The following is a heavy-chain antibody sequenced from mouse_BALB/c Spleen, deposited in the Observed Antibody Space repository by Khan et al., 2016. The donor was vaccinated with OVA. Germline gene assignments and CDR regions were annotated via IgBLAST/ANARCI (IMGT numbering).Heavy chain of an antibody. V-gene: IGHV5-6*01. Sequence: EVQLVESGGDLVKPGGSLKLSCAASGFTFSTYGMSWVRQTPDKRLEWVATVSTGGGYTYYPDSVKGRFTISRDNAKNTLYLQMSGLKSEDTSMCYCTRRAYYYDSEGFAYWGQGTLVTVSA. CDR3: TRRAYYYDSEGFAY. J-gene: IGHJ3*01. CDR1: GFTFSTYG. D-gene: IGHD1-1*01. CDR2: VSTGGGYT.